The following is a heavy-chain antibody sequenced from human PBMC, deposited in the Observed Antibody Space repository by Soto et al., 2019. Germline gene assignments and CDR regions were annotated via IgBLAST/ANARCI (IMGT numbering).Heavy chain of an antibody. Sequence: EVQLLESGGGLVQPGGSLRLSCAASGFTFSSYAMSWVRQAPGKGLEWVSAISGSGGSTYYADSVKGRFTISRDNSKNTLYLQLSSLRAEDTAVYYCATYYYGDYEYCQHWGQGTLVTVSS. V-gene: IGHV3-23*01. CDR3: ATYYYGDYEYCQH. J-gene: IGHJ1*01. CDR1: GFTFSSYA. CDR2: ISGSGGST. D-gene: IGHD4-17*01.